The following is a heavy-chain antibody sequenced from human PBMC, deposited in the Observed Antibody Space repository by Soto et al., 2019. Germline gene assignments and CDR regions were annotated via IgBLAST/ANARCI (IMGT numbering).Heavy chain of an antibody. CDR3: VRNRPYSGSYYEFDY. Sequence: QVQLVQSGAEVKKPGASVKVSCKASGYIFTGYYMHWVRQAPGQGLEWMGWINPNSGGTNYAQKFQGRVTVTRDTSITTAYMEVSRLTSDDTAVYYCVRNRPYSGSYYEFDYWGQGTLVTVSS. V-gene: IGHV1-2*02. J-gene: IGHJ4*02. D-gene: IGHD1-26*01. CDR2: INPNSGGT. CDR1: GYIFTGYY.